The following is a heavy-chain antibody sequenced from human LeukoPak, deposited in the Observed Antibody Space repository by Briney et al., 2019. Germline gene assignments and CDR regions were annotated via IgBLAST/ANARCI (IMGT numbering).Heavy chain of an antibody. D-gene: IGHD3-10*01. V-gene: IGHV4-59*08. J-gene: IGHJ6*02. CDR3: ATTPLTHGSGSYTDYYYYGMDV. CDR1: GGSISSYY. Sequence: SETLSLTCTVSGGSISSYYWSWIRQPPGKGLEWIGYIYYSGSTNYNPSLKSRVTISVDTSKNQFSLKLSSVTAADTAVYYCATTPLTHGSGSYTDYYYYGMDVWGQGTTVTVSS. CDR2: IYYSGST.